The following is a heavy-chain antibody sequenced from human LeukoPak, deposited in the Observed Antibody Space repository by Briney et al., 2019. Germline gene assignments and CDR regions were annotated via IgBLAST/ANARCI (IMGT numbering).Heavy chain of an antibody. V-gene: IGHV3-30*03. CDR2: ISYDGINK. D-gene: IGHD3-22*01. J-gene: IGHJ4*02. CDR3: ARGSNSGYSIDY. Sequence: GGSLRLSCAASGFTFSSYGMHWVRQAPGKGLEWVAVISYDGINKYYTGSVKGRFTISRDNSKNTLYLQMNSLRAEDTAVYFCARGSNSGYSIDYWGQGTLATVSS. CDR1: GFTFSSYG.